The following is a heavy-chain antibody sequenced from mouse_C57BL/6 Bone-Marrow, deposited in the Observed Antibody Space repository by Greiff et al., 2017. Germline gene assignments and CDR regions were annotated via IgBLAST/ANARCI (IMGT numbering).Heavy chain of an antibody. J-gene: IGHJ3*01. CDR1: GYTFTGYW. V-gene: IGHV1-9*01. CDR3: ARGIYYYGSSYGWFAY. Sequence: QVQLQQSGAELMKPGASVKLSCKATGYTFTGYWIEWVKQRPGHGLEWIGEILPGSGSTNYNEKFKGKGTFTADTSSNTSYLQLSSLTTEDSAIYYCARGIYYYGSSYGWFAYWGQGTLVTVSA. D-gene: IGHD1-1*01. CDR2: ILPGSGST.